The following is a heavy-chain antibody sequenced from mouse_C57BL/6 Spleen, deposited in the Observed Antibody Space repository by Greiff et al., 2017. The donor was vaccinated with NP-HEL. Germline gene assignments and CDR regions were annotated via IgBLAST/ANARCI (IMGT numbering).Heavy chain of an antibody. D-gene: IGHD1-1*01. V-gene: IGHV1-52*01. J-gene: IGHJ2*01. Sequence: QVQLQQSGAELVRPGSSVKLSCKASGYTFTSYWMHWVKQRPIQGLEWIGNIDPSDSETHYNQKFKDKATLTVDKSSSTAYMQLSSLTSEDSAVYYCARKPKGDYYGSSYGLDYWGQGTTLTVSS. CDR3: ARKPKGDYYGSSYGLDY. CDR1: GYTFTSYW. CDR2: IDPSDSET.